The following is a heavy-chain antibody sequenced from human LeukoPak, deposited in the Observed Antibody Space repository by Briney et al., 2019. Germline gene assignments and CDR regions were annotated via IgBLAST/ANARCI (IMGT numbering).Heavy chain of an antibody. J-gene: IGHJ4*02. V-gene: IGHV4-30-4*01. CDR1: GGSISSGDYY. D-gene: IGHD3-10*01. Sequence: PSQTLSLTCTVSGGSISSGDYYWSWIRQPPGKGLEWIGYIYYSGSTNYNPSLKSRVTISVDTSKNQFSLKLSSVTAADTAVYYCARGRIFMVRGVIKNYFDYWGQGTLVTVSS. CDR3: ARGRIFMVRGVIKNYFDY. CDR2: IYYSGST.